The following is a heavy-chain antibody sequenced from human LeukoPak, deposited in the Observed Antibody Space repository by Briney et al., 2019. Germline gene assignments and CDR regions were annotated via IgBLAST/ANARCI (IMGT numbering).Heavy chain of an antibody. J-gene: IGHJ6*03. CDR3: ARDSSRDYYSYYMDV. CDR2: IYYSGST. Sequence: SETLSLTCTVSGGSISSSSYYWGWIRQPPGKGLEWIGSIYYSGSTYYNPSLKSRVTISVDTSKNQFSLKLSSVTAADTAVYYCARDSSRDYYSYYMDVWATGPRSPSP. D-gene: IGHD6-13*01. V-gene: IGHV4-39*07. CDR1: GGSISSSSYY.